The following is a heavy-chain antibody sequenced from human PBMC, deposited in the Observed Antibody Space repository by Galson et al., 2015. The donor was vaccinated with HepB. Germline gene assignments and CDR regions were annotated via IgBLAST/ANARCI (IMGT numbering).Heavy chain of an antibody. CDR2: ISGSGGST. V-gene: IGHV3-23*01. J-gene: IGHJ4*02. CDR1: GFTFSSYA. Sequence: SLRLSCAASGFTFSSYAMSWVRQAPGKGLEWVSAISGSGGSTYYADSVKGRFTISRDNSKNTLYLQMNSLRAEDTAVYYCAKDTSITMIVVVRAWGFDYWGQGTLVTVSS. CDR3: AKDTSITMIVVVRAWGFDY. D-gene: IGHD3-22*01.